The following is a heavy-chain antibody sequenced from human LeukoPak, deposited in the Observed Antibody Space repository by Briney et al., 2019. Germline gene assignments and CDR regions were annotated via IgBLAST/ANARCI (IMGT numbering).Heavy chain of an antibody. D-gene: IGHD6-13*01. CDR1: GGSISSYY. Sequence: SETLSLTCTVSGGSISSYYWSWIRQPPGKGLEWIGEINHSGSTNYNPSLKSRVTISVDTSKNQFSLKLSSVTAADTAVYYCASSYIAAAGTALEPLLDYWGQGTLVTVSS. CDR2: INHSGST. CDR3: ASSYIAAAGTALEPLLDY. V-gene: IGHV4-34*01. J-gene: IGHJ4*02.